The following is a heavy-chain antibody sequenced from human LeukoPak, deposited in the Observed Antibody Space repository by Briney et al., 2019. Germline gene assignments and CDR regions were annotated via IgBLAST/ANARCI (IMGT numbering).Heavy chain of an antibody. CDR3: ARDGGSSWYFDY. Sequence: GGSLRLSCAASGSTFSSYGMSWIRQAPGKGLEWVSYISSSGNSTYYSDSVRGRFTISRDNAKNTLHLQMNSLRAEDTAVYYCARDGGSSWYFDYWGQGTLATVSS. V-gene: IGHV3-48*04. D-gene: IGHD6-13*01. J-gene: IGHJ4*02. CDR1: GSTFSSYG. CDR2: ISSSGNST.